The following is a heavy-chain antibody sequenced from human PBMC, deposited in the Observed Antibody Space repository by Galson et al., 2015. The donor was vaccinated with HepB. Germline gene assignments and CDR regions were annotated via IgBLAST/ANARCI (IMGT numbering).Heavy chain of an antibody. V-gene: IGHV1-18*04. J-gene: IGHJ4*02. CDR1: GYTFTSYG. Sequence: SVKVSCKASGYTFTSYGISWVRQAPGQGLEWMGWISAYNGNTNYAQKLQGRVTMTTDTSTSTAYMELRSLRSDDTAVYYCARVVIGGSYYGGGEVVDYWGQGTLVTVSS. CDR2: ISAYNGNT. CDR3: ARVVIGGSYYGGGEVVDY. D-gene: IGHD1-26*01.